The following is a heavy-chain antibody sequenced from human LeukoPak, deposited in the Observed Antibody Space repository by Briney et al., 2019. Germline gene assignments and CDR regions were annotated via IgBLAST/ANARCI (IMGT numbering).Heavy chain of an antibody. Sequence: SETLSLTCTVSGGSISSDYWSWIRQPPGKGLEWIGYIYYSGSTNYSPSLESRVTISVDTSKNQFSLKLSSVTAADTAVYYCARVGPDSSGRYYYYGMDVWGQGTTVTVSS. D-gene: IGHD3-22*01. CDR2: IYYSGST. CDR1: GGSISSDY. J-gene: IGHJ6*02. V-gene: IGHV4-59*01. CDR3: ARVGPDSSGRYYYYGMDV.